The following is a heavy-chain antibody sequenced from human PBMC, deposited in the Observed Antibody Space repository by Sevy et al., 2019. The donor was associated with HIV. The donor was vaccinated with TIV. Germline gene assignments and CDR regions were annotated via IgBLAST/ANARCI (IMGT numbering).Heavy chain of an antibody. J-gene: IGHJ3*01. CDR1: GFTFSSYS. V-gene: IGHV3-21*04. CDR3: ASAGVVIETDALDF. Sequence: GGSLRLSCAASGFTFSSYSMNWVRQAPGKGLEWVSSIISSSRYIYYPDSVRGRFTISRDNAKNSLYLQMNSLRAEDTAVYYCASAGVVIETDALDFWGQGTMVTVSS. D-gene: IGHD3-3*01. CDR2: IISSSRYI.